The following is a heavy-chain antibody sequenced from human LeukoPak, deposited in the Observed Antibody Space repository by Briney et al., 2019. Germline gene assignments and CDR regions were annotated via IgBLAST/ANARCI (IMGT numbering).Heavy chain of an antibody. Sequence: SETLSLTCTVSGCSITSYYWSWIRQPPGKGLEWIGYIYYSGSTNYNPSLKSRVTISVDTSKNQFSLKLSSVTAADTAVYYCARVTGYVIEDYFDYWGQGTLVTVSS. D-gene: IGHD3-22*01. CDR1: GCSITSYY. CDR2: IYYSGST. J-gene: IGHJ4*02. CDR3: ARVTGYVIEDYFDY. V-gene: IGHV4-59*01.